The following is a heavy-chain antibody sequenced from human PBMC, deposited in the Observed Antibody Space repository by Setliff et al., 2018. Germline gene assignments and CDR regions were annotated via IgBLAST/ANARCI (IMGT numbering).Heavy chain of an antibody. CDR2: IYYRGST. D-gene: IGHD7-27*01. CDR3: ATLTGDRGVDY. J-gene: IGHJ4*02. V-gene: IGHV4-38-2*01. CDR1: GYSISSGYN. Sequence: PSETLSLTCAVSGYSISSGYNWGWIRQPPGKGLEWIGSIYYRGSTSYNSSLKSRVSISVDTSKNQFSLNSNAVTAADTAVYYCATLTGDRGVDYWGQGRLVTVSS.